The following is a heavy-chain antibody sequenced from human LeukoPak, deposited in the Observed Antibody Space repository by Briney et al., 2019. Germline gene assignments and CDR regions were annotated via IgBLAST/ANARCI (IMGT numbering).Heavy chain of an antibody. Sequence: PSETLSLTCTVSGGSISSSSYYWGWIRQPPGKGLEWIGSIYYSGSTYYNPSLKSRVTISVDTSKNQISLKVTSVTAADTAIYYCSRLYSGTRPPDYWGQGTLVTVSS. CDR1: GGSISSSSYY. D-gene: IGHD2-15*01. J-gene: IGHJ4*02. CDR2: IYYSGST. V-gene: IGHV4-39*01. CDR3: SRLYSGTRPPDY.